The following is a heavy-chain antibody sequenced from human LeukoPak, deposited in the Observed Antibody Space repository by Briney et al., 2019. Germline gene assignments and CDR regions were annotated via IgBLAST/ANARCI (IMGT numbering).Heavy chain of an antibody. CDR3: AKDSGYSSSWDPEYFQH. V-gene: IGHV3-48*04. CDR1: GFSFSFYS. CDR2: ISSSSSTI. Sequence: GGSLRLSCAASGFSFSFYSMNWVRQAPGRGLEWVSYISSSSSTIYYADSVKGRFTISRDNSKNSLYLQMNSLRTEDTALYYCAKDSGYSSSWDPEYFQHWGQGTLVTVSS. J-gene: IGHJ1*01. D-gene: IGHD6-13*01.